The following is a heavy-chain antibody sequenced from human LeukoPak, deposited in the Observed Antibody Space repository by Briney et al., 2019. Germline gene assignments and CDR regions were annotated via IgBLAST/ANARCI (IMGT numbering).Heavy chain of an antibody. Sequence: GGSLRLSCAASGFTFSSYWMHWVRQAPGKGLVWVSCINSDGSSPTYADSVKGRFTISRDNSKNTLYLQMNSLRAEDTAVYYCARAGGRIVGARYNYYYYGMDVWGQGTRSPSP. CDR2: INSDGSSP. J-gene: IGHJ6*02. D-gene: IGHD1-26*01. V-gene: IGHV3-74*01. CDR3: ARAGGRIVGARYNYYYYGMDV. CDR1: GFTFSSYW.